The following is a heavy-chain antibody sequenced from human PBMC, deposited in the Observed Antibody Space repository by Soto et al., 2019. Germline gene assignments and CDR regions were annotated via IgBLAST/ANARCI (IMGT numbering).Heavy chain of an antibody. J-gene: IGHJ4*02. CDR1: GFTFSSYA. V-gene: IGHV3-23*01. CDR2: ISGSGGST. Sequence: GGSLRLSCAASGFTFSSYAMSWVRQAPGKGLEWVSAISGSGGSTYYADSVKGRFTISRDNSKNTLYLQMNSLRAEDTAVYYCAKDLGSVHYYDSSGYYCFDYWGQGTLVTVSS. D-gene: IGHD3-22*01. CDR3: AKDLGSVHYYDSSGYYCFDY.